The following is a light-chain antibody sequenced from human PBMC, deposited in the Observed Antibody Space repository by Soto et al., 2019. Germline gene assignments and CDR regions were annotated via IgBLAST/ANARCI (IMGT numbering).Light chain of an antibody. CDR2: DAS. Sequence: IVLTQSPATLSLSPGERATLSCRASQSVSSYLAWYQQKPGQAPRLLIYDASNRATGIPARFSGSGSGTDFTLTISSLEPEDFAVYYCQQRSNWPPKTFGQGTKLEIK. CDR3: QQRSNWPPKT. J-gene: IGKJ2*01. CDR1: QSVSSY. V-gene: IGKV3-11*01.